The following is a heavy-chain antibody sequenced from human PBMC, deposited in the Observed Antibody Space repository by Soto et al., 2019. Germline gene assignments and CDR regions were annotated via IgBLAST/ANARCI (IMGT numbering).Heavy chain of an antibody. Sequence: SVKVSCKASGGTFSSYAISWVQQAPGQGLEWMGGIIPIFGTANYAQKFQGRVTITADESTSTAYMELSSLRSEDTAVYYCARETGDYGDYVRAFDIWGQGTMVTVSS. V-gene: IGHV1-69*13. CDR3: ARETGDYGDYVRAFDI. D-gene: IGHD4-17*01. CDR2: IIPIFGTA. CDR1: GGTFSSYA. J-gene: IGHJ3*02.